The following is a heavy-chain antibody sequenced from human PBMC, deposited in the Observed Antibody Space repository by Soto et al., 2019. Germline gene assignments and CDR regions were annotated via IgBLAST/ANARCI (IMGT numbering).Heavy chain of an antibody. CDR1: GFTFSSYA. Sequence: QVQLGESGGGVVQPGRSLRLSCAASGFTFSSYAMHWVRQAPGKGLEWVAVISYDGSNKYYADSVKGRFIISRDNSKNTLYLQMNSLRAEDTAVYYCAIVWTIFGVTCAFDIWGQGTMVTVSS. J-gene: IGHJ3*02. CDR2: ISYDGSNK. CDR3: AIVWTIFGVTCAFDI. D-gene: IGHD3-3*01. V-gene: IGHV3-30-3*01.